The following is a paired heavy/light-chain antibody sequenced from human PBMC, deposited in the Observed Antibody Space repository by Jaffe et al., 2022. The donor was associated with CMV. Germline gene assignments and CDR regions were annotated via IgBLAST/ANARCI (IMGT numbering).Heavy chain of an antibody. D-gene: IGHD2-8*01. J-gene: IGHJ5*02. CDR2: INHSGAT. V-gene: IGHV4-34*01. Sequence: QAQLQQWGAGLLKPSETLSLTCAVYGGSFSGFWWTWIRQPPGKGPEWIGEINHSGATNYNPSLKSRVIISVDTSKNQFSLNLISVTAADAAVYYCARGSSYSTKGHRYDPGWFGPWGQGTLVTVSS. CDR3: ARGSSYSTKGHRYDPGWFGP. CDR1: GGSFSGFW.
Light chain of an antibody. CDR3: AAWDDSLRGPV. Sequence: QSVLTQSPSASGTPDQRVTISCSGSSSNLGSNSAYWYQQLPGTAPKLLIYTDNQRPSGVPDRFSGSRSGTSASLAISGLRSDDEANYYCAAWDDSLRGPVFGGGTKLTVL. CDR2: TDN. J-gene: IGLJ3*02. CDR1: SSNLGSNS. V-gene: IGLV1-47*01.